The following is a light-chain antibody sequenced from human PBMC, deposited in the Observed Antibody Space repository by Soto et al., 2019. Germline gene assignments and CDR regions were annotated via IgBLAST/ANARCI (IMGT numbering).Light chain of an antibody. CDR3: SSYTGSSTV. J-gene: IGLJ1*01. Sequence: QSALTQPASVSGSPGQSITISCTGTSSDVGGYNYVSWYQQHPGKAPKLMIYDVSNRPSGVSNRFAGSKSGNTASLTISGLQADDEADYYCSSYTGSSTVFGTGTKLTVL. CDR2: DVS. V-gene: IGLV2-14*01. CDR1: SSDVGGYNY.